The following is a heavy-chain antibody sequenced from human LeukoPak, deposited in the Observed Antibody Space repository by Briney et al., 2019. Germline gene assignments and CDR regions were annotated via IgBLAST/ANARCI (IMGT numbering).Heavy chain of an antibody. Sequence: SETLSLTCAVSGGPISSGGYSWSWIRQPPGKGLEWVGYIYHSGSTYYNPSLKSRVTISVDRSKNQFSLKLSSVTAADTAVYYCARAADYGDYVNAFDIWGQGTMVTVSS. D-gene: IGHD4-17*01. CDR2: IYHSGST. J-gene: IGHJ3*02. V-gene: IGHV4-30-2*01. CDR1: GGPISSGGYS. CDR3: ARAADYGDYVNAFDI.